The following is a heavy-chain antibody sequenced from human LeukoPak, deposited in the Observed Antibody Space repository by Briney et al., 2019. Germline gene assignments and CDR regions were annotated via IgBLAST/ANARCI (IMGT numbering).Heavy chain of an antibody. Sequence: ASAKVSCKASGYTFTSYGISWVRQAPGQGLEWMGWISAYNGNTNYAQNFQGRVTMTRDMSTSTLYMELSSLKSEDTAVYYCARGSSRSPRDAFDIWGQGTMVTVSS. CDR2: ISAYNGNT. J-gene: IGHJ3*02. V-gene: IGHV1-18*01. CDR1: GYTFTSYG. CDR3: ARGSSRSPRDAFDI.